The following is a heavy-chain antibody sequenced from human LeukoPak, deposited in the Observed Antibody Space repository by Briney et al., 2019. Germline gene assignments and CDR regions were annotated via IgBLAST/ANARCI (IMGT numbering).Heavy chain of an antibody. CDR2: IYYSGST. J-gene: IGHJ4*02. CDR1: GGSISSYY. D-gene: IGHD6-19*01. V-gene: IGHV4-59*01. Sequence: SETLSLTCTVSGGSISSYYWSWIRQPPGKGLELIGYIYYSGSTNYNRSLKSRVTISVDTSKNQFSLKLSSVTAADTAVYYCARGLSWSGWFDYWGQGTLVTVSS. CDR3: ARGLSWSGWFDY.